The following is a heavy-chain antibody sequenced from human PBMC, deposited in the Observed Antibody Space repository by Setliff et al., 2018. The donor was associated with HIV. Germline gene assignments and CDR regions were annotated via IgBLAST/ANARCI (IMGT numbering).Heavy chain of an antibody. CDR1: GGSMRSATYY. J-gene: IGHJ4*02. CDR2: VHFSGTT. Sequence: PSETLSLTCTVSGGSMRSATYYWGWVRQPPGKGLEWIGNVHFSGTTYYNPSLKSRVTISVDPSQNQFSLRLISVTAADAATYYCVRPSFGIGGGSMFDSWGQGIVVTVSS. CDR3: VRPSFGIGGGSMFDS. V-gene: IGHV4-39*01. D-gene: IGHD3-3*01.